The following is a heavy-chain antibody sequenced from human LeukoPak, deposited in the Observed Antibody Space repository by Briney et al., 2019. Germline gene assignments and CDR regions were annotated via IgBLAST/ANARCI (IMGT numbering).Heavy chain of an antibody. CDR3: ARATRGVASDFDY. V-gene: IGHV3-48*04. D-gene: IGHD2-15*01. J-gene: IGHJ4*02. CDR2: ISSSSSTI. Sequence: GGSLRLSCAASGFTFSSYSMNWVRQAPGKGLEWVSYISSSSSTIYYADSVKGRFTISRDNAKNSLYLQMNSLRAEDTAVYYCARATRGVASDFDYWGQGTLVTVSS. CDR1: GFTFSSYS.